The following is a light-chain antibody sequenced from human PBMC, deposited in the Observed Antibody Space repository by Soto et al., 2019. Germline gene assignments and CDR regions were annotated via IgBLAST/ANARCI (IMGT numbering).Light chain of an antibody. Sequence: QSALTQPRSVSGSPGQSVTISCTGTSSDVGGYNYVSWYQQRPGKAPKLMIYDVSRRPSGVPGRFSGSKSGNTASLTISGLQAEDEAEYFCCSHAASYTHVFGPGTKVTVL. CDR3: CSHAASYTHV. CDR2: DVS. J-gene: IGLJ1*01. CDR1: SSDVGGYNY. V-gene: IGLV2-11*01.